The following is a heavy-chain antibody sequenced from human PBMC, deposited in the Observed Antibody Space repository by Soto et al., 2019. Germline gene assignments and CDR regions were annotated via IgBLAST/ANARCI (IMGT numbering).Heavy chain of an antibody. D-gene: IGHD2-2*01. CDR3: ARVPHCSSTSCANYYYGMDV. CDR2: IIPILGIA. V-gene: IGHV1-69*02. CDR1: GGTFSSYT. J-gene: IGHJ6*02. Sequence: QVQLVQSGAEVKKPGSSVKVSCKASGGTFSSYTISWVRQAPGQGLEWMGRIIPILGIANYAQKFQGRVTITADKSTSTDYMELSSLRSEDTAVYYCARVPHCSSTSCANYYYGMDVWGQGTTVTVSS.